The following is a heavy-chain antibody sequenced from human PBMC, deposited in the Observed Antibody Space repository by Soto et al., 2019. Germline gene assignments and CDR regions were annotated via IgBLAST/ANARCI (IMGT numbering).Heavy chain of an antibody. Sequence: QVQLVQSEAEVKKPGASVKVSCKASGYTFTSYAISWVRQAPGQGLEWMGWDSAYNGNTNYAQKHQGRVTVTTDTSTSTAYMELRSLRSDDPAVYSCARGPYGSGAFDYWGQGTLVTVSS. J-gene: IGHJ4*02. CDR2: DSAYNGNT. V-gene: IGHV1-18*01. CDR1: GYTFTSYA. D-gene: IGHD3-10*01. CDR3: ARGPYGSGAFDY.